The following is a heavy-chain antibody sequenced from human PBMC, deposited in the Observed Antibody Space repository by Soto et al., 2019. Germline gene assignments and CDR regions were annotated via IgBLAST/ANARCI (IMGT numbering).Heavy chain of an antibody. CDR2: IIPISGTA. J-gene: IGHJ6*02. CDR1: GGTFSNYA. D-gene: IGHD2-2*01. V-gene: IGHV1-69*01. CDR3: ARSQGSSTSLEIYYYYYYGMDV. Sequence: QVQLVQSGAEVKKPGSSVKVSCKASGGTFSNYAISWVRQAPGQGLEWMGGIIPISGTANYAQKFQGRVTMNAGESTSTAYMELSSLRSEDTAVYYCARSQGSSTSLEIYYYYYYGMDVWGQGTTVTVSS.